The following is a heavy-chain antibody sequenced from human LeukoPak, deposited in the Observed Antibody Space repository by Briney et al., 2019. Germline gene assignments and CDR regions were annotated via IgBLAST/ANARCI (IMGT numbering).Heavy chain of an antibody. CDR3: ARHPIQQLNTYYFAY. CDR1: GFSFTSYW. J-gene: IGHJ4*02. CDR2: IYPGDSDT. Sequence: GESLKISCKDSGFSFTSYWIGWVRQMPGKGLEWMAIIYPGDSDTRYSPSFQGQVTISADKSISTAYLQWSSLKASDTAMYYCARHPIQQLNTYYFAYWGQRTLVTVSS. V-gene: IGHV5-51*01. D-gene: IGHD6-13*01.